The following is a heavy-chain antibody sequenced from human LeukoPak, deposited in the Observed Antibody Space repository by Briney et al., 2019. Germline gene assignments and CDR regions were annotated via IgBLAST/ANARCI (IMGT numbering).Heavy chain of an antibody. J-gene: IGHJ1*01. D-gene: IGHD6-19*01. CDR2: ISWNSGSI. V-gene: IGHV3-9*01. Sequence: GRSLRLSCAASGFTFDDYAMHWVRQAPGKGLEWVSGISWNSGSISYADSVKGRFTISRDNAKNSPYLQMNSLRAEDTALYYCAKDPPYSSGWYVQYFQHWGQGTLVTVSS. CDR3: AKDPPYSSGWYVQYFQH. CDR1: GFTFDDYA.